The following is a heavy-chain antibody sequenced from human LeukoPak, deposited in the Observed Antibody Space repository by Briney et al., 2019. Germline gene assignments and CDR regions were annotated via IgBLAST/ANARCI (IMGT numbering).Heavy chain of an antibody. CDR2: ISSSSSYI. Sequence: RGSLRLSCAASGFTFSSYSMNWVRQAPGKGLEWVSSISSSSSYICYADSVKGRFTISRDNAKNSLYLQMNSLRAEDTAVYYCARVSQWELAEAFDIWGQGTMVTVSS. V-gene: IGHV3-21*01. CDR3: ARVSQWELAEAFDI. CDR1: GFTFSSYS. J-gene: IGHJ3*02. D-gene: IGHD1-26*01.